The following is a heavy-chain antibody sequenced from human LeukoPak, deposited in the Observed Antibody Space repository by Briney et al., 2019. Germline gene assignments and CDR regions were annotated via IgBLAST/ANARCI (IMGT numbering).Heavy chain of an antibody. CDR1: GFTFDDYA. J-gene: IGHJ4*02. D-gene: IGHD3-10*01. V-gene: IGHV3-9*01. CDR3: AKDKDRITMVRGVPYFDY. Sequence: PGRSLRLSCAASGFTFDDYAMHWVRQAPGKGLEWVSGISWNSGSIGYADSVKGRFTISKDNAKNPLYLQMNSLRAEDTALYYCAKDKDRITMVRGVPYFDYWGQGILVTVSS. CDR2: ISWNSGSI.